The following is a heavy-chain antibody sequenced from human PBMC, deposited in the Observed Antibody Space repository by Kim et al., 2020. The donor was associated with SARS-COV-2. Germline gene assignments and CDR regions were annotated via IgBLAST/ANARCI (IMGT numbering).Heavy chain of an antibody. V-gene: IGHV4-39*01. CDR3: ARRGIVGATKRGWFDP. Sequence: SETLSLTCTVSGGSISSSSYYWGWIRQPPGKGLEWIGSIYYSGSTYYNPSLKSRVTISVDTSKNQFSLKLSSVTAADTAVYYCARRGIVGATKRGWFDPWGQGTLVTVSS. CDR2: IYYSGST. J-gene: IGHJ5*02. D-gene: IGHD1-26*01. CDR1: GGSISSSSYY.